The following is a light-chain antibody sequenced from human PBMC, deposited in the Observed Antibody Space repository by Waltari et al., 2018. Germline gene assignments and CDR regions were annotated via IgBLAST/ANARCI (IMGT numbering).Light chain of an antibody. V-gene: IGLV2-23*01. CDR3: CSFAGSSPHVV. J-gene: IGLJ2*01. Sequence: QSALTQPASVSGSPGQSITISCTGTSSDVGTYNLVSWYQHHPGKAPKLMIYESTKRPSGVSKRVSGSKAGNTASLTSSGLQAEDEADYYCCSFAGSSPHVVFGGGTKLTVL. CDR1: SSDVGTYNL. CDR2: EST.